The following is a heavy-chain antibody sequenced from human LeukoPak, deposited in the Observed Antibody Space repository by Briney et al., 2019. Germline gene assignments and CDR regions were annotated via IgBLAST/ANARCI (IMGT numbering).Heavy chain of an antibody. J-gene: IGHJ4*02. CDR3: ARDGSYLYFDY. CDR1: GGTFSSYA. D-gene: IGHD1-26*01. Sequence: ASVKVSCKASGGTFSSYAISWVRQAPGQGLEWMGGIIPIFGTANYAQKFQGRVTMTTDTSTSTAYMELRSLRSDDTAVYYCARDGSYLYFDYWGQGTLVTVSS. V-gene: IGHV1-69*05. CDR2: IIPIFGTA.